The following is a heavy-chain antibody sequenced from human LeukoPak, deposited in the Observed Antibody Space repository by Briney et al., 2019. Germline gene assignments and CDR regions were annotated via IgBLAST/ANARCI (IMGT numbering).Heavy chain of an antibody. CDR3: ASILGYCSGGDCLDY. V-gene: IGHV1-18*01. D-gene: IGHD2-15*01. CDR1: GYTFISYG. Sequence: GASVTVSCKASGYTFISYGISWVRQAPGQGLEWMVWIRAYNGNTNYAQKLQDRVTMTTDASTSTAYMELSRLRSDDTAVYHCASILGYCSGGDCLDYWGQGTLVTVSS. J-gene: IGHJ4*02. CDR2: IRAYNGNT.